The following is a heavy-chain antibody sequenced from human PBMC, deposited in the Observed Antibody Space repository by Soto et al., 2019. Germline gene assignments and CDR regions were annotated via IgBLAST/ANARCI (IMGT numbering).Heavy chain of an antibody. J-gene: IGHJ3*02. D-gene: IGHD3-16*01. CDR2: IGTAGDT. CDR3: ARGKKYYDYIWGSTDAFDI. CDR1: GFTFSSYD. Sequence: EVQLVESGGGLVQPGGSLRLSCAASGFTFSSYDMHWVRQATGKGLEWVSAIGTAGDTYYPGSVKGRFTISRENAKNSLYLQMNSMRAGDTAVYYCARGKKYYDYIWGSTDAFDIWGQGTMVTVSS. V-gene: IGHV3-13*01.